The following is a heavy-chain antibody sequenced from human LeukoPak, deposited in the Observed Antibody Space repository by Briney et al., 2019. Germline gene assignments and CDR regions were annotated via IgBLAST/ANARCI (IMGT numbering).Heavy chain of an antibody. J-gene: IGHJ4*02. CDR3: ARVIGYSFDVDY. CDR1: GYTFTGYY. Sequence: GASVKVSCKASGYTFTGYYIHWVRQAPGQGLECMGWINPNSGGTNYAQKLQGRVTMTTNTSTSTAYMELRSLRSDDTAVYYCARVIGYSFDVDYWGQGTLVTVSS. V-gene: IGHV1-2*02. D-gene: IGHD5-18*01. CDR2: INPNSGGT.